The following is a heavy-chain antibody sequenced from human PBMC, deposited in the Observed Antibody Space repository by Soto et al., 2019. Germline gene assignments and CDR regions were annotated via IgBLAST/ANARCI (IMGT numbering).Heavy chain of an antibody. Sequence: QVQLQQWGAGLLKPSETLSLTCAVYGGSFSGYYWSWIRQPPGKGLEWIGEINHSGSTNYNPSLKRHVTISVDTSKTQCSHELSSVTAADTAVYYCARGPSIAAAGRLGWFDHWGPGTLVTVSS. CDR2: INHSGST. D-gene: IGHD6-13*01. CDR1: GGSFSGYY. J-gene: IGHJ5*02. CDR3: ARGPSIAAAGRLGWFDH. V-gene: IGHV4-34*01.